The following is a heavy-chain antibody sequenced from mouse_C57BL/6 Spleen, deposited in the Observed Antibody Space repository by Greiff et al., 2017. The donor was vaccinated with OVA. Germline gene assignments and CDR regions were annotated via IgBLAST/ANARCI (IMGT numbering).Heavy chain of an antibody. CDR3: ARTGSSYNFCY. J-gene: IGHJ2*01. CDR2: INPGSGST. V-gene: IGHV1-55*01. CDR1: GYTFTSYW. D-gene: IGHD1-1*01. Sequence: QVQLQQPGAELVKPGASVKMSCKASGYTFTSYWITWVKQRPGQGLEWIGDINPGSGSTNYKETFKSKATLTVDTSSSTASMELSSLTSEDSAVYYCARTGSSYNFCYWGQGTTLTVSS.